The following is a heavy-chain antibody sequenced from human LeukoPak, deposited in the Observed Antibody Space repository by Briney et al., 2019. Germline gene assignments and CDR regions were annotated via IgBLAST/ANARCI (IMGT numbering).Heavy chain of an antibody. CDR1: GGTFSSYA. D-gene: IGHD4-17*01. Sequence: SVKVSCKASGGTFSSYAISWVRQAPGQGLEWMGGIIPIFGTANYAQKFQGRVTITADESTSTAYMELSSLRSEDTAVYYCARVNDYGDYGREGHFDYWGQGTLVTVSS. J-gene: IGHJ4*02. CDR3: ARVNDYGDYGREGHFDY. CDR2: IIPIFGTA. V-gene: IGHV1-69*13.